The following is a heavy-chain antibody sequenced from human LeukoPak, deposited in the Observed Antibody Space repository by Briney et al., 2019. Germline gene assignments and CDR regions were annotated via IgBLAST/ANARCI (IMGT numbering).Heavy chain of an antibody. J-gene: IGHJ3*02. CDR3: ATPNDAFNI. CDR2: IHHRGGT. V-gene: IGHV4-4*02. CDR1: GGSISNENW. Sequence: SETLSLTCAVSGGSISNENWWSWVRQPPGKGLEWIGEIHHRGGTNYNPPLRSRVTISIDTSKNQFSLKLTSVTAADTAVYYCATPNDAFNIWGQGTMVTVSS.